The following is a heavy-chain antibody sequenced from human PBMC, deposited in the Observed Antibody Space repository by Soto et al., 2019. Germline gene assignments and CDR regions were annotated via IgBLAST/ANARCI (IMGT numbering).Heavy chain of an antibody. V-gene: IGHV1-58*01. D-gene: IGHD6-6*01. CDR2: IVVGSGNT. CDR3: AALSIAARYYYYGMDV. J-gene: IGHJ6*02. CDR1: GFTFSSSA. Sequence: ASVKVSCKASGFTFSSSAVQWVRQARGQRLEWIGWIVVGSGNTNYAQKFQERVTITRDMSTSTAYMELSSLRSEDTAVYYCAALSIAARYYYYGMDVWGQGTTVTVSS.